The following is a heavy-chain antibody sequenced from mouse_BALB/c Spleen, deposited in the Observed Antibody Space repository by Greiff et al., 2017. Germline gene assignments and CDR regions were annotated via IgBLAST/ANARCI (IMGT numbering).Heavy chain of an antibody. CDR2: INPSTGYT. CDR1: GYTFTSYW. J-gene: IGHJ4*01. CDR3: ARSGWPLRDYAMDY. D-gene: IGHD1-1*01. V-gene: IGHV1-7*01. Sequence: VQLQQSGAELAKPGASVKMSCKASGYTFTSYWMHWVKQRPGQGLEWIGYINPSTGYTEYNQKFKDKATLTADKSSSTAYMQLSSLTSEDSAVYYCARSGWPLRDYAMDYWGQGTSVTVSS.